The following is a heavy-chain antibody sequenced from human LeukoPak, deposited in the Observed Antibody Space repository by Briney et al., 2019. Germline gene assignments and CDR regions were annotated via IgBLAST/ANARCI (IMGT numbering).Heavy chain of an antibody. J-gene: IGHJ6*03. CDR2: MNPNSGNT. D-gene: IGHD6-6*01. V-gene: IGHV1-8*03. CDR1: GGTFSSYA. Sequence: ASVKVSCKASGGTFSSYAISWVRQAPGQGLEWMGWMNPNSGNTGYAQKFQGRVTITRNTSISTAYMELSSLRSEDTAVYYCARGGYSSSTGWYYYYYYYMDVWGKGTTVTVSS. CDR3: ARGGYSSSTGWYYYYYYYMDV.